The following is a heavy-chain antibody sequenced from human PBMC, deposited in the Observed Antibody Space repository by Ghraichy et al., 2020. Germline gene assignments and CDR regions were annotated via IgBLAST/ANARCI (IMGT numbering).Heavy chain of an antibody. CDR2: IYLLGCT. D-gene: IGHD3-3*01. J-gene: IGHJ4*02. V-gene: IGHV4-61*01. CDR3: ARGARPAPSGYSSHFDS. CDR1: GAPVNRGNDY. Sequence: SETLSLTCTVSGAPVNRGNDYWSWIRQPPGKGLEWIGYIYLLGCTNYNPSVNSGVTISVYTSKNQFSQKLSSVTAADTAVYFCARGARPAPSGYSSHFDSWGLGTLVTVSS.